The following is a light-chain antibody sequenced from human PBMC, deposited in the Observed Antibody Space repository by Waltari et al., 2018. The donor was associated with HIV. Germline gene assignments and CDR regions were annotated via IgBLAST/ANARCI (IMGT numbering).Light chain of an antibody. CDR3: QAWDSNLHV. CDR2: QDT. CDR1: RLGDKY. V-gene: IGLV3-1*01. Sequence: SYELTQPPFVSVSPGQTTSITCSGDRLGDKYVFWYGQKPGQSPVLVLYQDTKRPPGIPERCSGSNSGETATLTISGAQAVDEATYYCQAWDSNLHVFGSGTKVTVL. J-gene: IGLJ1*01.